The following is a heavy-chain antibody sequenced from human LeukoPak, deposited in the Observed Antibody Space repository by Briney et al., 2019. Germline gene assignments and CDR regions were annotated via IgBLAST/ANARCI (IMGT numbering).Heavy chain of an antibody. CDR1: GGSISSGGYS. D-gene: IGHD2-21*02. Sequence: PSETLSLTCAVSGGSISSGGYSWSWIRQPPGKGLEWIGYIYHSGSTYYNPSLKSRVTISVDRSKNQFSLKLSSVTAADTAVYYCARLVAVTGTVDYFDPWGQGAVVTVSS. V-gene: IGHV4-30-2*01. CDR3: ARLVAVTGTVDYFDP. CDR2: IYHSGST. J-gene: IGHJ5*02.